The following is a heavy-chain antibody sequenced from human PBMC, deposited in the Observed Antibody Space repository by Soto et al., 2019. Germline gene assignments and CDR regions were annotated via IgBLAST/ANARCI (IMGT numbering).Heavy chain of an antibody. CDR1: GYTLTELS. V-gene: IGHV1-24*01. CDR2: FDPEDGET. J-gene: IGHJ4*02. CDR3: ATKRIVVVPAAEYYFDY. D-gene: IGHD2-2*01. Sequence: SVKVSCKVSGYTLTELSMHWVRQAPGKGLEWMGGFDPEDGETIYAQKFQGRVTMTEDTSTDTAYMELSSLRSEDTAVYYCATKRIVVVPAAEYYFDYWGQGTLVTVSS.